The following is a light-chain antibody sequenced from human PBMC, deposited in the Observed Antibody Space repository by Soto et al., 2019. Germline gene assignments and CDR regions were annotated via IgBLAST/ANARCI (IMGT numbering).Light chain of an antibody. CDR1: SSDVGGYNY. CDR3: SSYTSTSTLV. Sequence: QSVLTQPASVSGSPGQSITISCTGTSSDVGGYNYVSWYQQHPGKAPKFMIYDVGSRPSGVSNRFSGSKSGNTASLTISGLQAEDEADYYCSSYTSTSTLVFGGGTQLTVL. V-gene: IGLV2-14*01. J-gene: IGLJ7*01. CDR2: DVG.